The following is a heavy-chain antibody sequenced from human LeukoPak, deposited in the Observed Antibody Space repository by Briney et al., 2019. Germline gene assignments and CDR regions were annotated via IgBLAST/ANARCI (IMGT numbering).Heavy chain of an antibody. CDR2: IYSGGST. CDR3: ARLAPHYYYYMDV. J-gene: IGHJ6*03. Sequence: QSGGSLRLSCAASGFTVSSNYMSWVRQAPGKGLEWVSVIYSGGSTYYADSVKGRFTISRDNSKNTLYLQMNSLRAEDTAVYYCARLAPHYYYYMDVWGKGTTVTVSS. D-gene: IGHD3-3*02. CDR1: GFTVSSNY. V-gene: IGHV3-53*01.